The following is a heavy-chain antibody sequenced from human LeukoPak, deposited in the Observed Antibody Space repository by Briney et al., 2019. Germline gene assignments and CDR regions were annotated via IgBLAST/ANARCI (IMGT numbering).Heavy chain of an antibody. J-gene: IGHJ3*02. V-gene: IGHV4-34*01. Sequence: PSETLSLTCAVYGGSFSGYYWSWLRQPPGKGLEWSGEINHSGSTNYNPSLKSRGTISVDTSKNQFSLKLSSVTAADTAVYYCARLRPQVDAFDIWGQGTMVTVSS. D-gene: IGHD6-25*01. CDR1: GGSFSGYY. CDR2: INHSGST. CDR3: ARLRPQVDAFDI.